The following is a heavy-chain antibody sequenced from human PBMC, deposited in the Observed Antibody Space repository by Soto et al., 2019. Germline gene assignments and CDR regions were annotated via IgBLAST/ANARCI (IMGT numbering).Heavy chain of an antibody. D-gene: IGHD3-3*01. CDR3: ARHRTGSYDFWSGYLPYYYGMDV. J-gene: IGHJ6*02. Sequence: GESLKISCKGSGYSFTSYWIGWVRQMHGKGLEWMGIIYPGGSDTRYSPSFQGQVTISADKSISTAYLQWSSLKASDTAMYYCARHRTGSYDFWSGYLPYYYGMDVWGQGTTVTVSS. V-gene: IGHV5-51*01. CDR2: IYPGGSDT. CDR1: GYSFTSYW.